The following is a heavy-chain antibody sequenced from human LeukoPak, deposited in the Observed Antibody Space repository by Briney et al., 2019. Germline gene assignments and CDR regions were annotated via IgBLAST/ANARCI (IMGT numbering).Heavy chain of an antibody. J-gene: IGHJ4*02. V-gene: IGHV4-31*11. CDR3: ARGLGCYYGSAGGY. D-gene: IGHD3-10*01. Sequence: SETLSLTCAASGGSSSNGGYSWNWIRQYPGKGLEWIGYINYSGVTYYNPSLRSRVTMSVDTSKNQFSLKLSSVTAADTAVYYCARGLGCYYGSAGGYWGQGILVTVSS. CDR2: INYSGVT. CDR1: GGSSSNGGYS.